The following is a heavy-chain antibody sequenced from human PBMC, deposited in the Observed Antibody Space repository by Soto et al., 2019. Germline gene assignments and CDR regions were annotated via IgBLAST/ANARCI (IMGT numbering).Heavy chain of an antibody. J-gene: IGHJ4*02. CDR3: ARETYYDILTGYYARGLDY. CDR1: GYTFTSYG. Sequence: ASVKVSCKASGYTFTSYGISWVRQAPGQGLEWMGWISACNGNTNYAQKLQGRVTMTTDTSTSTAYMELRSLRSDDTAVYYCARETYYDILTGYYARGLDYWGQGTLVTVSS. CDR2: ISACNGNT. D-gene: IGHD3-9*01. V-gene: IGHV1-18*01.